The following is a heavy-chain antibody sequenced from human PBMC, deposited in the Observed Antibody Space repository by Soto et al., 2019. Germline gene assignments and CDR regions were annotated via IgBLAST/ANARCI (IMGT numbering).Heavy chain of an antibody. J-gene: IGHJ6*02. CDR2: IIPIFGTA. D-gene: IGHD2-2*01. CDR3: ARDRRVVPAARSYYYYGMDV. Sequence: ASVKVSCKASGGTFSSYAISWVRQAPGQGLEWMGGIIPIFGTANYAQKFQGRVTITADKSTSTAYMELSSLRSEDTAVYYCARDRRVVPAARSYYYYGMDVWGQGTTVTVSS. V-gene: IGHV1-69*06. CDR1: GGTFSSYA.